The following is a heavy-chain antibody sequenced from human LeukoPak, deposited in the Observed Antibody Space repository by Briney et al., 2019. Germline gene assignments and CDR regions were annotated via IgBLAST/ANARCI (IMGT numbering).Heavy chain of an antibody. D-gene: IGHD2-2*02. V-gene: IGHV3-33*01. CDR3: ARDLCSSTSCYTPGFDY. J-gene: IGHJ4*02. CDR1: GFTFSSYG. Sequence: GGSLRLSCAASGFTFSSYGMHWVRQAPGKGLEWVAVIWYDGSNKYYADSVKGRFTISRDNSKNTLYLQMNSLRAEDTAAYYCARDLCSSTSCYTPGFDYWGQGTLVTVSS. CDR2: IWYDGSNK.